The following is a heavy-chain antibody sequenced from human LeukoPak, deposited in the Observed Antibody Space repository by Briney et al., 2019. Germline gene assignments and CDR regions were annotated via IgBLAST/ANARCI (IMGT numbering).Heavy chain of an antibody. V-gene: IGHV1-2*02. J-gene: IGHJ4*02. Sequence: GASVKVSCKASGYSFTDNYILWVRQAPGQGLEWMGWINPKSGGTKFSQNFQGRVNMTHDTTIRTAYMELSSLKSDDTAVYYCARVLAVETTFDYWGQGTLVSVSS. CDR2: INPKSGGT. D-gene: IGHD4-4*01. CDR1: GYSFTDNY. CDR3: ARVLAVETTFDY.